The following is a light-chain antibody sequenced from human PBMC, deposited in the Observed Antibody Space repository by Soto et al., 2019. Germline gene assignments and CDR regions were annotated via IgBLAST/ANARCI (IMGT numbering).Light chain of an antibody. J-gene: IGKJ1*01. CDR3: QQYHSSLWT. CDR1: QSVSTSN. Sequence: EIVLTQAPGTLSLSPGERATLSCRASQSVSTSNLAWYQQKPGQAPRLLIYDVSSRATGIPDRFSGSGSGTDFTLTISSLEPEDFAVYYCQQYHSSLWTFGKGTKVEIK. CDR2: DVS. V-gene: IGKV3-20*01.